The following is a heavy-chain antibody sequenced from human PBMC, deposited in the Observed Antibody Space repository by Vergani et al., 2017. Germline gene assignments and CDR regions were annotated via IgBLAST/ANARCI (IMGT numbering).Heavy chain of an antibody. V-gene: IGHV4-59*01. CDR3: ARVTAPLRTYSSSWYFYFDY. CDR1: GASISSYY. D-gene: IGHD6-13*01. Sequence: QLQESGPGLVKPSATLSLTCSVSGASISSYYWSWIRQPPGKGLEWIGYIYYSGSTNYNPSLKSRVTISVDTSKNQFSLKLSSVTAADTAVYYCARVTAPLRTYSSSWYFYFDYWGQGTLVTVSS. J-gene: IGHJ4*02. CDR2: IYYSGST.